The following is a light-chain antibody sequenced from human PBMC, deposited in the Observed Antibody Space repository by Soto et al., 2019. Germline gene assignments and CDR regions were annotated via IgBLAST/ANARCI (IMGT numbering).Light chain of an antibody. Sequence: EIVLTQSPATLSLSPGERATLSCRASQSVSSYLAWYQQKPGQAPRLLIYDASNRATGIPARFSGSGSGTDFTLTISSLEPEDFAVYYCQQRSYWPPRYTFGQGTKLEI. V-gene: IGKV3-11*01. CDR2: DAS. CDR1: QSVSSY. J-gene: IGKJ2*01. CDR3: QQRSYWPPRYT.